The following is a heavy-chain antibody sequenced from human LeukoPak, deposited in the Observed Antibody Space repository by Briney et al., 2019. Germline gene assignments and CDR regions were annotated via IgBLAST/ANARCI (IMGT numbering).Heavy chain of an antibody. CDR3: ARGLVGLTPHAGVFQI. CDR2: IYSNGNT. CDR1: GGSFSSSY. V-gene: IGHV4-59*01. Sequence: PSETLSLTCIVSGGSFSSSYWSWIRQPPGKGLEWIAYIYSNGNTNSNPSLKSRVTIAVDTSQSQFSLKLSSVTAADTAVYYCARGLVGLTPHAGVFQIWGQGTTVTVSS. J-gene: IGHJ6*02. D-gene: IGHD1-26*01.